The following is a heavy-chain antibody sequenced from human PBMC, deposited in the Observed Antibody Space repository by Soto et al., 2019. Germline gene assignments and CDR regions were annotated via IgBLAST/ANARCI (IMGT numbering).Heavy chain of an antibody. CDR1: GFSLSNSGVG. D-gene: IGHD2-15*01. J-gene: IGHJ6*02. Sequence: QITVKESGPTLVKPTQTLTLTCTFSGFSLSNSGVGVAWIRQPPGKALEWLALIYWDDDERYRPSLRSRLTITKDTSKNQVVLTMTNLDAVDTATYFCTHKGARGAGMDVWGQGTTVTVSS. CDR3: THKGARGAGMDV. V-gene: IGHV2-5*02. CDR2: IYWDDDE.